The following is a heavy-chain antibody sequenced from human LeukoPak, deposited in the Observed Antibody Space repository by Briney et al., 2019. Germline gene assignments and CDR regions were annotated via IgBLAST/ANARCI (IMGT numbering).Heavy chain of an antibody. CDR2: ISYDGSNK. J-gene: IGHJ3*02. Sequence: GGSLRLSCAASGFTFSSYAMSWVRQTPGKGLEWVAVISYDGSNKYYADSVKGRFTISRDNSKNTLYLQMNSLRAEDTAVYYCARLSGPYAFDIWGQGTLVTVSS. CDR1: GFTFSSYA. V-gene: IGHV3-30-3*01. D-gene: IGHD3-3*01. CDR3: ARLSGPYAFDI.